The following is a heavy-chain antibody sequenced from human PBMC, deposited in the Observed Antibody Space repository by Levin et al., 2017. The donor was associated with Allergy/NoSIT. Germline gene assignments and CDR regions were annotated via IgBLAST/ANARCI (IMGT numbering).Heavy chain of an antibody. D-gene: IGHD4-17*01. CDR1: AFTFNAYG. V-gene: IGHV3-33*01. Sequence: GESLKISCAASAFTFNAYGMHWVRQAPGKGLEWVAFIWHDGSNKYYADSVKGRFTISRDSSTNTLYLQMNSLRAEDTALYYCARNQRPYDSGDYVWAYWGQGALVTVSS. CDR3: ARNQRPYDSGDYVWAY. CDR2: IWHDGSNK. J-gene: IGHJ4*02.